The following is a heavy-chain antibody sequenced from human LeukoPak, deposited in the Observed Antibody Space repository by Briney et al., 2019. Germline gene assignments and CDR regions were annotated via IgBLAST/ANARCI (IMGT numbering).Heavy chain of an antibody. D-gene: IGHD3-22*01. J-gene: IGHJ4*02. CDR1: GYTFTQYN. CDR2: IDPNSGGT. V-gene: IGHV1-2*02. CDR3: AREIHYDRSGYSPFDY. Sequence: VASVKVSCQASGYTFTQYNIHWVRLAPGQQPEWMGWIDPNSGGTNYAQKFQGRVTMTWDTSINTAFMDLSRLTSDDTAVYFCAREIHYDRSGYSPFDYWGQGVLVTVSS.